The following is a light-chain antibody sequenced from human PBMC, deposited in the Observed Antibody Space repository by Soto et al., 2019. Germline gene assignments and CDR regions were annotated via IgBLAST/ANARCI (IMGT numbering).Light chain of an antibody. CDR2: EVN. V-gene: IGLV2-8*01. CDR1: SSDVGGYNY. J-gene: IGLJ3*02. CDR3: CSYVDTDTVL. Sequence: QSALTQPPSASGSPGQSVAISCTGTSSDVGGYNYVSWYQQHPGKAPKLMIYEVNKRPSGVPDRFSGSKSGNTASLTVSGLQAEDEADYYCCSYVDTDTVLFGGGTQLTVL.